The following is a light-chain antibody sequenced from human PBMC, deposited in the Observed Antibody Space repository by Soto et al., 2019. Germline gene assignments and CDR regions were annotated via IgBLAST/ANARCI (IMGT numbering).Light chain of an antibody. Sequence: QPVLTQPPSVSGAPGQRVTISCTGSSSNIGAGYDVHWYQQLPGTAPKLLIYGNSNRPSGVPDRFSGSKSGTSASLAITGHQAEDEADYYCQSYDSSLSGVFGGGTQLTVL. CDR2: GNS. CDR3: QSYDSSLSGV. V-gene: IGLV1-40*01. J-gene: IGLJ3*02. CDR1: SSNIGAGYD.